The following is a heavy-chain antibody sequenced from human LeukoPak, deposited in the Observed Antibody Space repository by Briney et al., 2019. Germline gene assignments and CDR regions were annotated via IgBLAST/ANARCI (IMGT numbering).Heavy chain of an antibody. CDR1: GYTFTSYD. V-gene: IGHV1-8*01. CDR2: MNPNSGNT. CDR3: ARGVWFGESTFDY. D-gene: IGHD3-10*01. Sequence: VASVKVSCKASGYTFTSYDINWVRQATGQGLEWMGWMNPNSGNTGYAQKFQGRVIMTRNTSISTAYMELSSLRSEDTAVYYCARGVWFGESTFDYWGQGTLVTVSS. J-gene: IGHJ4*02.